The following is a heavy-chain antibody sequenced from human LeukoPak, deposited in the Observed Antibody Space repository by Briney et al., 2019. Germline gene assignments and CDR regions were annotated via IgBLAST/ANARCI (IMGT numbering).Heavy chain of an antibody. J-gene: IGHJ4*02. CDR1: GYTFTSYG. CDR2: ISAYNGNT. V-gene: IGHV1-18*01. CDR3: ARDIAAGIKPIPDY. D-gene: IGHD6-13*01. Sequence: ASVKVSCKASGYTFTSYGISWVRQAPGQGLEWMGWISAYNGNTNYAQKLQGRVTMTTDTSTSTAYMELRSLRSEDTAVYYCARDIAAGIKPIPDYWGQGTLVTVSS.